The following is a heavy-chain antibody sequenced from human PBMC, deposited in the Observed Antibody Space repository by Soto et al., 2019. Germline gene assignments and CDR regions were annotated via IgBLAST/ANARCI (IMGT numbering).Heavy chain of an antibody. D-gene: IGHD2-2*01. CDR2: ISWDGGST. Sequence: GSLRLSCAASGFTFDDYTMHWVRQAPGKGLEWVSLISWDGGSTYYADSVKGRFTISRDNSKNSLYLQMNSLRTEDTALYYCAKGGGYCSSTSCPFDYWGQGTLVTVSS. J-gene: IGHJ4*02. CDR3: AKGGGYCSSTSCPFDY. CDR1: GFTFDDYT. V-gene: IGHV3-43*01.